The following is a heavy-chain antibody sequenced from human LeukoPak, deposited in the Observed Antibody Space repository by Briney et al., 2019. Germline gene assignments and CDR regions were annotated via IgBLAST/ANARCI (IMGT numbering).Heavy chain of an antibody. Sequence: GASVKVSCKASGYTFTSYGISWVRQAPGQGLEWIGWISAYNGNTNYAQKLQGRVTMTTDTSTSTAYMELRSLRSDDTAVYYCARDPPVPRFLEWLLINDAFDIWGQGTMVTVSS. D-gene: IGHD3-3*01. V-gene: IGHV1-18*01. CDR1: GYTFTSYG. CDR3: ARDPPVPRFLEWLLINDAFDI. CDR2: ISAYNGNT. J-gene: IGHJ3*02.